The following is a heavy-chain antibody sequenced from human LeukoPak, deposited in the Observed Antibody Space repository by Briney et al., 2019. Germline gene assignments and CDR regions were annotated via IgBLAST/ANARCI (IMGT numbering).Heavy chain of an antibody. V-gene: IGHV3-23*01. Sequence: GGSLRLSCAASGFTFDDYVMSWVRQAPGKGLEWVSGINWNGGSTYYADSVKGRFTISRDNSKNTLYLQMNSLRAEDTAVYYCAKDKGMYSGYDKHPDYFDYWGQGTLVTVSS. CDR3: AKDKGMYSGYDKHPDYFDY. D-gene: IGHD5-12*01. CDR1: GFTFDDYV. J-gene: IGHJ4*02. CDR2: INWNGGST.